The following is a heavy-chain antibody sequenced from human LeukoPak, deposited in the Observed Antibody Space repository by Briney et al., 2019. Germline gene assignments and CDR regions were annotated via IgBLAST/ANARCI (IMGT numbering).Heavy chain of an antibody. Sequence: ASVKVSCKASGYTFTDYYMHWVRQAPGQGLEWMGWINPNSGGTNYAQKFQGRVTMTRDTSISTAYMELSRLRSDDTAVYYCARVVLPVSDGYFDYWGQGTLVTVSS. CDR3: ARVVLPVSDGYFDY. CDR1: GYTFTDYY. CDR2: INPNSGGT. D-gene: IGHD2-8*01. V-gene: IGHV1-2*02. J-gene: IGHJ4*02.